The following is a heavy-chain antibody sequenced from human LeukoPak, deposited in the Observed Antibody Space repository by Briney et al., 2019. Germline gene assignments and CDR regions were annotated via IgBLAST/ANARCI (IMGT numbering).Heavy chain of an antibody. V-gene: IGHV4-39*01. CDR2: IYYSGST. D-gene: IGHD3-3*01. J-gene: IGHJ4*02. CDR1: GGSISSSSYY. CDR3: ARHGRYYDFWSGYYRGGLFDY. Sequence: SETLSLTCTVSGGSISSSSYYWGWIRQPPGKGLEWIGSIYYSGSTYYNPSLKSRVTISVDTSKNQFSLKLSSVTAADTAVYYCARHGRYYDFWSGYYRGGLFDYWGQGTLVTVSS.